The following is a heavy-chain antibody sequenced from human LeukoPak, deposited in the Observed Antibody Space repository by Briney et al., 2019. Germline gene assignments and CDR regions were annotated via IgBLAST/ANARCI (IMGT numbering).Heavy chain of an antibody. J-gene: IGHJ6*02. CDR1: GGTFSSYA. CDR3: ARVEQQLTRYYGTDV. CDR2: IIPIFGIA. D-gene: IGHD6-13*01. V-gene: IGHV1-69*04. Sequence: ASVKVSCKASGGTFSSYAISWVRQAPGQGLEWMGRIIPIFGIANYAQKFQGRVTITADKSTSTAYMELSSLRSEDTAVYYCARVEQQLTRYYGTDVWGQGTTVTVSS.